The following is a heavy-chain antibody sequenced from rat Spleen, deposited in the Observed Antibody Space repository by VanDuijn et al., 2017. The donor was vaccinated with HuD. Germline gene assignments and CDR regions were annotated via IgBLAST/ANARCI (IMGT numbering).Heavy chain of an antibody. V-gene: IGHV5-20*01. CDR1: GFTFSNYD. CDR2: ISYDGTAT. Sequence: EVQLVESGGGLVQPGGSLRLSCAASGFTFSNYDMAWVRQAPTKGLEWVASISYDGTATYYRDSVKGRFTLSRDNAKSTLYLQMDSLRSEDTATYYCTTDRYYFDYWGQGVMVTVSS. J-gene: IGHJ2*01. CDR3: TTDRYYFDY.